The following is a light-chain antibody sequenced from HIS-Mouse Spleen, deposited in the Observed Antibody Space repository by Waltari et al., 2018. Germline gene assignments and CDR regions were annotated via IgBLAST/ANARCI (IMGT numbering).Light chain of an antibody. CDR2: DAS. CDR3: QQYDNLPPFT. J-gene: IGKJ4*01. V-gene: IGKV1-33*01. CDR1: QDISNY. Sequence: DIQMTQSPSSLSASVGDRVTITCQASQDISNYLNWYQQKPVKSPKLLIYDASNLETGVPSRFSGSGSGTDFTFTISSLQPEDIATYYCQQYDNLPPFTFGGGTKVEIK.